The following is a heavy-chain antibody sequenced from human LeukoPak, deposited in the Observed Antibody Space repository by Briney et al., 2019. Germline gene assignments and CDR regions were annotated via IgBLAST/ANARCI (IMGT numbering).Heavy chain of an antibody. V-gene: IGHV4-38-2*02. CDR3: ASLESHFDY. CDR1: GYSISSGYY. J-gene: IGHJ4*02. D-gene: IGHD3-3*01. CDR2: IYHSGST. Sequence: SETLSLTCTVSGYSISSGYYWGWIRQPPGKGLEWIGSIYHSGSTYYNPSLKSRVTISVDTSKNQFSLKLSSVTAADTAVYYCASLESHFDYWGQGTLVTVSS.